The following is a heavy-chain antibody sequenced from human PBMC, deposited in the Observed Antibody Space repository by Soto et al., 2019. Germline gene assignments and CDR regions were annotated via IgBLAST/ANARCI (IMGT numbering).Heavy chain of an antibody. CDR3: AKDPDYSNNLLYCCYGMDV. CDR2: ISYDGSNK. D-gene: IGHD4-4*01. J-gene: IGHJ6*02. CDR1: GFTFSSYG. V-gene: IGHV3-30*18. Sequence: QVQLVESGGGVVQPGRSLRLSCAASGFTFSSYGMHWVRQAPGKGLEWVAVISYDGSNKYYADSVKGRFTISRDNSKNTLYLQMNSRRAEDTAVYYCAKDPDYSNNLLYCCYGMDVWGQGTTVTVSS.